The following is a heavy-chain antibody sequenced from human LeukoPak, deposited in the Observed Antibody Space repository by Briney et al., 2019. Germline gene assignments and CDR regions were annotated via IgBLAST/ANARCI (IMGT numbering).Heavy chain of an antibody. J-gene: IGHJ4*02. CDR3: AREYCSGGSCYSGY. CDR2: ISAYNGNT. D-gene: IGHD2-15*01. Sequence: ASVKVSCKASGYTFTSYGISWVRQAPGQGLEWMGWISAYNGNTDYAQKLQGRVTMTTDTSTSTAYMELRRLRSDDTAVYYCAREYCSGGSCYSGYWGQGTLVTVSS. V-gene: IGHV1-18*01. CDR1: GYTFTSYG.